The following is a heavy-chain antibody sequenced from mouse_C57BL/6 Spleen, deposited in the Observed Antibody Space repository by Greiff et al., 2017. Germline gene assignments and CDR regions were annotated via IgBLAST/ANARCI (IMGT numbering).Heavy chain of an antibody. D-gene: IGHD1-1*01. CDR1: GYTFTSYG. Sequence: LVESGAELARPGASVKLSCKASGYTFTSYGISWVKQRTGQGLEWIGEIYPRSGNTYYNEKFKGKATLTADKSSSTAYMALRSLTSEDSAVYFCARVYYGSSYRVDYWGQGTSVTVSS. J-gene: IGHJ4*01. V-gene: IGHV1-81*01. CDR3: ARVYYGSSYRVDY. CDR2: IYPRSGNT.